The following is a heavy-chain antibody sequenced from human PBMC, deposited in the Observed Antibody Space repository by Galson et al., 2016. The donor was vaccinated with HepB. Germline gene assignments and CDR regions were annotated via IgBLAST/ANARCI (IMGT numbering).Heavy chain of an antibody. CDR1: GDSLSTRGSY. J-gene: IGHJ4*02. Sequence: SETLSLTCSVSGDSLSTRGSYWTWVRQPPGKGLEWIGSIYYSGRTYYNPSLKSRVTISVDTSKKQFSLKVSSVTAGDTAVYYCAIASPAFDFWGQGTLVTVSA. CDR3: AIASPAFDF. D-gene: IGHD3-3*02. V-gene: IGHV4-39*01. CDR2: IYYSGRT.